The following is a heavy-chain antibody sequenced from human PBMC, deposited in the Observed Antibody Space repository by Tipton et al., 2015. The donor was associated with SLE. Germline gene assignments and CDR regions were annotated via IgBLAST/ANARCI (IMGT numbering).Heavy chain of an antibody. CDR2: IYYSGTT. CDR3: ARRDITSGLDF. CDR1: GDSITSYY. Sequence: TLSLTCSVSGDSITSYYWSWIRQPPGKGLEWIGYIYYSGTTNYNPSPKSRVTISVDTSKNQFSLKLTSVTAADTAVYYCARRDITSGLDFWGQGTLVTVSS. V-gene: IGHV4-59*01. D-gene: IGHD3-10*01. J-gene: IGHJ4*02.